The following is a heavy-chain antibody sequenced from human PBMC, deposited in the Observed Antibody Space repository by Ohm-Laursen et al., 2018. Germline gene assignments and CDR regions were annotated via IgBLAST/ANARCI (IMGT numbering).Heavy chain of an antibody. CDR2: ISGRSSTT. D-gene: IGHD3-16*01. CDR3: ARDMFGGVGMDV. V-gene: IGHV3-11*04. J-gene: IGHJ6*02. CDR1: GFTFNDYY. Sequence: SLRLSCSASGFTFNDYYMSWIRQAPGKGLEWISYISGRSSTTSYTDSVKGRFTISRDNARESLYLQMNSLRAEDTAVYYCARDMFGGVGMDVWGQGTTVTVSS.